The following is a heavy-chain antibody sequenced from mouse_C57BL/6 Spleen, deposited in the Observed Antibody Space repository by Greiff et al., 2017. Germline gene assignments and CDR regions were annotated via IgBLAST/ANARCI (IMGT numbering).Heavy chain of an antibody. CDR3: ARHYGSSYLDY. CDR1: GFTFSDYY. J-gene: IGHJ2*01. Sequence: DVHLVESGGGLVQPGGSLKLSCAASGFTFSDYYMYWVRQTPEKRLEWVAYISNGGGSTYYPDTVKGRFTISRDNAKTTLFLQMSRLTSEYTAMYYCARHYGSSYLDYGGQGTTLTVSS. D-gene: IGHD1-1*01. CDR2: ISNGGGST. V-gene: IGHV5-12*01.